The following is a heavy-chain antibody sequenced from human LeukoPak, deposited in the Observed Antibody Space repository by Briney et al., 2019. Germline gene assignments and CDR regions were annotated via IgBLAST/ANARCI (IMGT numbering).Heavy chain of an antibody. CDR1: GFTFRSHG. Sequence: GGSLRLSCAASGFTFRSHGMHWVRQAPGKGLEWVAAIKGDESEIYYVDSVKGRFTISRDNTKNSLYLQMNNLRAEDTAVFYCARDVYWGQGTLVTVSS. CDR2: IKGDESEI. CDR3: ARDVY. V-gene: IGHV3-7*04. J-gene: IGHJ4*02.